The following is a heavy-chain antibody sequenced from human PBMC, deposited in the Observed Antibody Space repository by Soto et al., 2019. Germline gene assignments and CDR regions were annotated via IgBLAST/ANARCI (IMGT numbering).Heavy chain of an antibody. CDR3: ARGRVPSYVTMVRGALRPADY. D-gene: IGHD3-10*01. Sequence: SETLSLTCAVYGGSFSGYYWSWIRQPPGKGLEWIGEINHSGSTNYNPSLKSRVTISVDTSKNQFSLKLSSVTAADTAVYYCARGRVPSYVTMVRGALRPADYWGQGTLVTVSS. V-gene: IGHV4-34*01. CDR1: GGSFSGYY. J-gene: IGHJ4*02. CDR2: INHSGST.